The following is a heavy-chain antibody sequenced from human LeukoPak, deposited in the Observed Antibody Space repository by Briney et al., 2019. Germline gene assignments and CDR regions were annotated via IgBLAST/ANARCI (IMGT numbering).Heavy chain of an antibody. D-gene: IGHD3-10*01. CDR1: SGSFSGYY. J-gene: IGHJ4*02. CDR2: TNHLGST. CDR3: ARGDSSGSYYAPLDS. Sequence: SETLSLTCAVYSGSFSGYYWTWVRQPPGKGLEWIGETNHLGSTHFHPSLKSRVTISVDTSKNQFSLRLTSLTAADTAVYYCARGDSSGSYYAPLDSWGQGTLVTVSS. V-gene: IGHV4-34*01.